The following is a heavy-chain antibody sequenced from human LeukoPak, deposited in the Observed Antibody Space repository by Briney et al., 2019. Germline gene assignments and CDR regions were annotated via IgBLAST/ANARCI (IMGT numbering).Heavy chain of an antibody. CDR1: GFTFSSYV. D-gene: IGHD3-22*01. J-gene: IGHJ4*02. CDR2: IWYDGSNK. V-gene: IGHV3-33*06. CDR3: AKDRVGYYDSSGSSLLDY. Sequence: PGRSLRLSCAASGFTFSSYVMHWVRQAPGKGLEWVAVIWYDGSNKYYADSVKGRFTISRDNSKNTLYLQMNSLRAEDTAVYYCAKDRVGYYDSSGSSLLDYWGQGTLVTVSS.